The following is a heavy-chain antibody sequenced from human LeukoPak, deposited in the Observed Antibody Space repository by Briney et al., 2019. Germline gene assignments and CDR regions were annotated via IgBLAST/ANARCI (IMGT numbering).Heavy chain of an antibody. CDR1: GFTFSSYG. J-gene: IGHJ4*02. Sequence: GGSLRLSCAASGFTFSSYGMHWVRQAPGKGLEWVAVISYDGSNKYYADSVKGRFTISRDNSKNTLYLQMNSLRAEDTAVYYCAKEYYYDSSGYFDYWGQGTLVTVSS. D-gene: IGHD3-22*01. V-gene: IGHV3-30*18. CDR2: ISYDGSNK. CDR3: AKEYYYDSSGYFDY.